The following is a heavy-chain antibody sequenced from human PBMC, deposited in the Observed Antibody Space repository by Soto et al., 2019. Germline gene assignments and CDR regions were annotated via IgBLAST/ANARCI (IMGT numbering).Heavy chain of an antibody. CDR1: GFSLSNARMG. D-gene: IGHD4-4*01. CDR2: IFSNDEK. J-gene: IGHJ6*02. V-gene: IGHV2-26*01. CDR3: ARIPGQYPDYYYYGMDV. Sequence: QVTLKESGPVLVKPTETLTLTCTVSGFSLSNARMGVSWIRQPPGKALEWLAHIFSNDEKSYSPSLKSRLTISKDTSKSQVVLTMTNMDPVDTATYYCARIPGQYPDYYYYGMDVWGQGTTVTVSS.